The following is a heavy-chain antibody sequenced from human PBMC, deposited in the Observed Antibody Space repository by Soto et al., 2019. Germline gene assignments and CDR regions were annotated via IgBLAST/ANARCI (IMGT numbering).Heavy chain of an antibody. CDR3: ARESEDLTSNFDY. V-gene: IGHV3-21*01. Sequence: VGSLRLSCAASGFTFTRYSMNWVRQAPGKGLEWVSSISSTTNYIYYADSMKGRFTVSRDNAKNSVYLDMNSLSAEDTAVYYCARESEDLTSNFDYWGQGTLVTVSS. CDR2: ISSTTNYI. J-gene: IGHJ4*02. CDR1: GFTFTRYS.